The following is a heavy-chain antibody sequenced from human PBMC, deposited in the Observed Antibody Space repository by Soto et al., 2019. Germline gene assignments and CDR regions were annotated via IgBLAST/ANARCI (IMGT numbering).Heavy chain of an antibody. J-gene: IGHJ6*02. Sequence: EVQLVESGGGLVQPGGSLRLSCAASGFTFSSYDMHWVRQATGKGLEWVSAIGTAGDTYYPGSVKGRFTISRENAKNSLYLQMNSLRAEDTAVYYCARGQSYGFWSGYTKYGMDVWGQGTTVTVSS. V-gene: IGHV3-13*01. CDR1: GFTFSSYD. CDR3: ARGQSYGFWSGYTKYGMDV. D-gene: IGHD3-3*01. CDR2: IGTAGDT.